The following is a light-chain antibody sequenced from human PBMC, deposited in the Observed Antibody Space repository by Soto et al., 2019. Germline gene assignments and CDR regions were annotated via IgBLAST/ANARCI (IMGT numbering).Light chain of an antibody. J-gene: IGKJ2*01. V-gene: IGKV3-20*01. Sequence: EIVLTQSPGTLSLSPGERATLSCRTSQSVSSSYLAWYLQKPGQAPRLLIYGTSSRATGIPDRFSGSGSGTDFTLTISRLEPEDFAVYYCQQYNNSPYTFGQGTKLEIK. CDR3: QQYNNSPYT. CDR1: QSVSSSY. CDR2: GTS.